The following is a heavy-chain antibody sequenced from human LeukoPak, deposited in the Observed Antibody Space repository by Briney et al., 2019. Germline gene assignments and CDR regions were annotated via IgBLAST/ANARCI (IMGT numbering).Heavy chain of an antibody. CDR1: GFTFSSYA. V-gene: IGHV3-23*01. Sequence: GGSLRLSCAASGFTFSSYAMSWVRQAPGKGLEWVSAISGSGGSTYYADSVKGRFTISRDNSKNTLYLQMNSLRSEDTAVYYCAKPQGIAAAGTGKYFDYWGQGTLVTVSS. CDR3: AKPQGIAAAGTGKYFDY. CDR2: ISGSGGST. J-gene: IGHJ4*02. D-gene: IGHD6-13*01.